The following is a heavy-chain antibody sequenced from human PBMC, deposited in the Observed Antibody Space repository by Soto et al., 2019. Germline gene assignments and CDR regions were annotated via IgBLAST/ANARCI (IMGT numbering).Heavy chain of an antibody. CDR3: AHLEMTPDPRFDY. CDR2: FYWDDDK. V-gene: IGHV2-5*02. J-gene: IGHJ4*02. CDR1: GFSLDPRSVA. Sequence: QITLKESGPTQVKPTQTLKLTCTFSGFSLDPRSVAVGWIRQPPGKALEWLALFYWDDDKRYSPSLKSRLTITTDTSKNQVFLAMTNMDPVDTATYYCAHLEMTPDPRFDYWGQGTLVTVSS. D-gene: IGHD2-15*01.